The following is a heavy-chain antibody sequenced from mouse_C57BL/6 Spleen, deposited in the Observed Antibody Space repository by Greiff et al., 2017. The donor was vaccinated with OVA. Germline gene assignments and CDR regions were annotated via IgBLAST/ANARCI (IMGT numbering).Heavy chain of an antibody. Sequence: EVQLQQSGPELVKPGASVKISCKASGYTFTDYYMNWVKQSPGKSLEWIGDINPNNGGTSYNQKFKGKATLTVDKSSSTAYMELRSLTSEDSAVYYCAYGFAYWGQGTLVTVSA. CDR2: INPNNGGT. V-gene: IGHV1-26*01. CDR3: AYGFAY. CDR1: GYTFTDYY. D-gene: IGHD1-2*01. J-gene: IGHJ3*01.